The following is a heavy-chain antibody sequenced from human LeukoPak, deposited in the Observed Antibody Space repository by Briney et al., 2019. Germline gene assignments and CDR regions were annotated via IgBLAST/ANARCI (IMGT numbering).Heavy chain of an antibody. CDR1: GGSFSGYY. D-gene: IGHD3-10*01. CDR2: INHSGST. CDR3: ARESAAKPKAAYYYGSGRGWFDP. V-gene: IGHV4-34*01. Sequence: SETLSLTCAVYGGSFSGYYWSWIRQPPGKGLEWIGEINHSGSTNYNPSLKSRVTISEDTSKNQFSLKLSSVTAADTAVYYCARESAAKPKAAYYYGSGRGWFDPWGQGTLVTVSS. J-gene: IGHJ5*02.